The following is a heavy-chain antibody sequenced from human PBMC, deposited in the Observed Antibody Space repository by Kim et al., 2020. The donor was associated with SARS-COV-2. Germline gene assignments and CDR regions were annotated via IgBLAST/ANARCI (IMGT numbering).Heavy chain of an antibody. CDR2: IYYDGSNQ. CDR1: GFPFSAYG. J-gene: IGHJ6*02. D-gene: IGHD3-10*01. CDR3: ARDPFGGMDV. V-gene: IGHV3-33*01. Sequence: GGSLRLSCAASGFPFSAYGMHWVRQAPGKGLEWVAVIYYDGSNQDYGDTVQGRFTVSRDNSNNTLYLQMNSLRIEDSGIYYCARDPFGGMDVWGQGTTVTVS.